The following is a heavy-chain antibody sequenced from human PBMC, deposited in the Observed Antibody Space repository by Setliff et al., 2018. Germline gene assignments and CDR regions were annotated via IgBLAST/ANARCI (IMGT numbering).Heavy chain of an antibody. CDR3: ARDRDAGTPGRSWFDP. V-gene: IGHV3-30*02. Sequence: GGSLRLSCTASGFMFNSYGMHWVRQAPGKGLEWVAYLRFDGKTQHYADSVKGRFTISRDNAKNSLYLQMNSLRAEDTAVYYCARDRDAGTPGRSWFDPWGQGTLVTVSS. CDR2: LRFDGKTQ. CDR1: GFMFNSYG. D-gene: IGHD6-13*01. J-gene: IGHJ5*02.